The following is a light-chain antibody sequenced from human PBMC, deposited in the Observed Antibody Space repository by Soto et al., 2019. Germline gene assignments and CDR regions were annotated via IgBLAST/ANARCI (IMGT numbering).Light chain of an antibody. J-gene: IGKJ5*01. CDR2: AAS. Sequence: DIQMTQSPSSLSASVVDAVTMTFLASQSISTYLNWYQQNPGRAPKLLIYAASILHTGVPPRFGGSGVETYFTLTINGLQPEDFTAYYCQQSYDTPITFGQGTRLEI. CDR3: QQSYDTPIT. V-gene: IGKV1-39*01. CDR1: QSISTY.